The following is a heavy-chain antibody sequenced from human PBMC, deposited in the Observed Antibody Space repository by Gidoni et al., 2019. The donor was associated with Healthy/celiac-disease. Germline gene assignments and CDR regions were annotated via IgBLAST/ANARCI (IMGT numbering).Heavy chain of an antibody. Sequence: EVQLVESGGGLVQPGRSLRLSCAASGFTFDDYAMHWVRQAPGKGREWVSGISWNSGSIGYADSVKGRFTISRDNAKNSLYLQMNSLRAEDTALYYCAKGMPSYYYDSSGYLDYWGQGTLVTVSS. V-gene: IGHV3-9*01. CDR3: AKGMPSYYYDSSGYLDY. CDR2: ISWNSGSI. CDR1: GFTFDDYA. J-gene: IGHJ4*02. D-gene: IGHD3-22*01.